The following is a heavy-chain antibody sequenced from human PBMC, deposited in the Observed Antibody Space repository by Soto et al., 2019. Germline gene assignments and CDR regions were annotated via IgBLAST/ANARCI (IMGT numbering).Heavy chain of an antibody. Sequence: QEQLVQSGTEVKKPGASVTVSCKSSGYTFTDFYLHWLRQAPGQGLEGVGWINPKTGDTKSSQKFQGRVTMYRDTSVSTAYIDLTSLTSDDTAMYYCATGTNGTTGWYHPWGQGTRVTVSS. CDR3: ATGTNGTTGWYHP. D-gene: IGHD1-1*01. V-gene: IGHV1-2*02. CDR2: INPKTGDT. J-gene: IGHJ5*02. CDR1: GYTFTDFY.